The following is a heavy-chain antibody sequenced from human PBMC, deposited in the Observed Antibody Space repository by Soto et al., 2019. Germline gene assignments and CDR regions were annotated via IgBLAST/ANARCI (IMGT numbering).Heavy chain of an antibody. CDR2: MWYGRNT. CDR3: ARHGAWAPLDD. Sequence: QLQLQESGPGLVKASETLSLTCTVSGGSISSSTSYWGWVRQPPGKGLEWIGSMWYGRNTFYNPSLQSRVTISVDTSKNQFSLRLSSVTAADMAVYFCARHGAWAPLDDWGPGTLVTVSS. J-gene: IGHJ4*02. V-gene: IGHV4-39*01. CDR1: GGSISSSTSY. D-gene: IGHD3-16*01.